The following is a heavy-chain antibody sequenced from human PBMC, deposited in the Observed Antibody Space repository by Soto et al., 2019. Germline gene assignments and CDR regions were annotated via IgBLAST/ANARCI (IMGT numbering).Heavy chain of an antibody. D-gene: IGHD3-22*01. CDR3: VRGQSSYDSSGYGFDY. CDR1: GYTFTNYY. CDR2: INPSSGAT. V-gene: IGHV1-46*01. J-gene: IGHJ4*02. Sequence: GASVKVSCKGTGYTFTNYYMHWVRQAPGQGLEWVGRINPSSGATDYAQKFQGRVTMTSDTSTSTAYMELSSLRSEDTAVYYCVRGQSSYDSSGYGFDYWGQGTLVTVSS.